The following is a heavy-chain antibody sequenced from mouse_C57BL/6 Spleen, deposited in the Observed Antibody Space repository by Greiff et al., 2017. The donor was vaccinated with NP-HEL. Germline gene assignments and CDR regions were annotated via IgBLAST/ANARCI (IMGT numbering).Heavy chain of an antibody. CDR1: GYSITSGYY. J-gene: IGHJ2*01. CDR2: ISYDGSN. D-gene: IGHD1-1*01. Sequence: EVQLQESGPGLVKPSQSLSLTCSVTGYSITSGYYWNWIRQFPGNKLEWMGYISYDGSNNYNPSLKNRISITRDTSKNQFFLKLNSVTTEDTATYYCARGGIYYYGSSYGYFDYWGQGTTLTVSS. CDR3: ARGGIYYYGSSYGYFDY. V-gene: IGHV3-6*01.